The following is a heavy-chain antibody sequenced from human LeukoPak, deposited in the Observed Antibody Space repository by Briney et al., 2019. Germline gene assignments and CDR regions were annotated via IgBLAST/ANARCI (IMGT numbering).Heavy chain of an antibody. CDR2: ISWNSGNI. J-gene: IGHJ6*03. Sequence: PGGSLRLSCAGSGFTFDDYAMHWVRQTAGKGLEWVSGISWNSGNIAYADFVGGRFTISRDNAKNSLSLQMNSLSDEDTAVYYCAKDAYGGATFFYYMDVWGKGTTVTVSS. V-gene: IGHV3-9*01. CDR1: GFTFDDYA. CDR3: AKDAYGGATFFYYMDV. D-gene: IGHD2/OR15-2a*01.